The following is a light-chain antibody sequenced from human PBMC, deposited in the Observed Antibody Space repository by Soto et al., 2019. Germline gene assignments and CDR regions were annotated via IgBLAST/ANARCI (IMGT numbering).Light chain of an antibody. J-gene: IGLJ3*02. CDR2: GTS. Sequence: QSVLTQPPSVSGAPGQRVTISCTGSSSNIGAGYDVHWYQQLPGTAPKLLIYGTSNRPSGVPDRFSGSKSGTSASLAITGLHDEDEADYYCQSYDISLSGSVFGGGTKLTVL. V-gene: IGLV1-40*01. CDR1: SSNIGAGYD. CDR3: QSYDISLSGSV.